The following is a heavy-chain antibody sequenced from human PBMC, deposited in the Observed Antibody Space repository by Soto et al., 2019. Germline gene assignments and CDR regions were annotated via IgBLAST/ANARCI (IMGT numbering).Heavy chain of an antibody. V-gene: IGHV1-18*01. CDR1: GYTFTSYG. CDR3: ARDNAASSSWSYYYYGMDV. J-gene: IGHJ6*02. D-gene: IGHD6-13*01. Sequence: GSVKVSCKASGYTFTSYGISWVRQAPGQGLEWMGWISAYNGNTNYAQKLQGRVTMTTDTSTSTAYMELRSLRSDDTAVYYCARDNAASSSWSYYYYGMDVWGQGTTVTVSS. CDR2: ISAYNGNT.